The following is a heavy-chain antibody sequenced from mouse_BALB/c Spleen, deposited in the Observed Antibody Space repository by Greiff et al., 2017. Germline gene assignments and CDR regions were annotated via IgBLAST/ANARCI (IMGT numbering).Heavy chain of an antibody. CDR1: GFSLTGYG. V-gene: IGHV2-6-7*01. D-gene: IGHD2-14*01. Sequence: QVQLKESGPGLVAPSQSLSITCTVSGFSLTGYGVNWVRQPPGKGLEWLGMIWGDGSTDYNSALKSRLSISKDNSKSQVFLKMNSLQTDDTARYYCARAYYRYDYYAMDYWGQGTSVTVSA. CDR2: IWGDGST. CDR3: ARAYYRYDYYAMDY. J-gene: IGHJ4*01.